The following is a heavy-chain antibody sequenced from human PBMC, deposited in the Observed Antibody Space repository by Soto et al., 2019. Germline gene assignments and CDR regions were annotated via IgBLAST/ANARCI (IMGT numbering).Heavy chain of an antibody. V-gene: IGHV3-30-3*01. Sequence: GGSLRLSCAASGFTFSSYAMHWVRQAPGKGLEWVAVISYDGSNKYYADSVKGRFTISRDNSKNTLYLQMNSLRAEDTAVYYCAREVYSGSHTQVDYYGMDVRGQGTTVTVSS. CDR1: GFTFSSYA. D-gene: IGHD1-26*01. J-gene: IGHJ6*02. CDR3: AREVYSGSHTQVDYYGMDV. CDR2: ISYDGSNK.